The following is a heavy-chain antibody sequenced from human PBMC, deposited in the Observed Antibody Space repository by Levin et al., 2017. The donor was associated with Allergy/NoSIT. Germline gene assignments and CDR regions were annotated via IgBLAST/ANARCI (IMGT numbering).Heavy chain of an antibody. Sequence: GASVKVSCKASGYTFTGYYMHWVRQAPGQGLEWMGWINPNSGCTNYAQKFQGRVTMTRDTSISTAYMELSRLRSDDTAVYYCARGPPDYGDYGIFDYWGQGTLVTVSS. CDR3: ARGPPDYGDYGIFDY. J-gene: IGHJ4*02. CDR1: GYTFTGYY. D-gene: IGHD4-17*01. CDR2: INPNSGCT. V-gene: IGHV1-2*02.